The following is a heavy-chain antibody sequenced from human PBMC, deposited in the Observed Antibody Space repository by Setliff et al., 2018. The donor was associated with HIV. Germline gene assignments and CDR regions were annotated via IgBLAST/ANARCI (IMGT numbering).Heavy chain of an antibody. CDR1: GFTFSSHA. Sequence: GGSLRLSCAASGFTFSSHAMSWVRQAPGKGLEWVSAISGYGGSTYYADSVKGRFTISRDNSKNTLYLQMSSLRAEDTAVYYCAKGPWELTEVYFDSWGQGTLVTVSS. D-gene: IGHD1-26*01. J-gene: IGHJ4*02. CDR3: AKGPWELTEVYFDS. V-gene: IGHV3-23*01. CDR2: ISGYGGST.